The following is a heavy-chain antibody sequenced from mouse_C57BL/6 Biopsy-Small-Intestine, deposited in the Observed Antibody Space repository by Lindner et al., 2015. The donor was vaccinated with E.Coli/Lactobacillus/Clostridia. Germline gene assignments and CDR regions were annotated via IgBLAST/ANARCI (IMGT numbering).Heavy chain of an antibody. Sequence: VQLQESGGGLVKPGGSLKLSCATSGFTFSDYGMHWVRQAPEKGLEWVAYISSGSSIIYYADTVKGRFTISRDNAKNTLFLQMTSLRSEDTAMYYCARGYFDYWGQGTTLTVSS. CDR2: ISSGSSII. V-gene: IGHV5-17*01. J-gene: IGHJ2*01. CDR1: GFTFSDYG. CDR3: ARGYFDY.